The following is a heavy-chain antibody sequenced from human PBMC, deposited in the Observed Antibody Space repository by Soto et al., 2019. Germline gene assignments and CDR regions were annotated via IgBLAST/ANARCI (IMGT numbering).Heavy chain of an antibody. Sequence: EVQLVESGGGLVQPGRSLRLSCAASGFTFDDYAMHWVRQAPGKGLEWVSGISWNSGSIGYADSVKGRFTISRDNAKNSLYLQMNSLRAEDTALYYCAKDRGLVLYFYFKYWGQGTLVTVSS. CDR2: ISWNSGSI. D-gene: IGHD6-19*01. CDR3: AKDRGLVLYFYFKY. J-gene: IGHJ4*02. CDR1: GFTFDDYA. V-gene: IGHV3-9*01.